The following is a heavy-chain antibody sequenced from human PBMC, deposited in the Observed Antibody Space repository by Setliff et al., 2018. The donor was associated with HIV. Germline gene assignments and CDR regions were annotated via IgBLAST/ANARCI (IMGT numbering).Heavy chain of an antibody. Sequence: SETLSLTCTVSGGSVSTSSYSWGWIRQPPEKGLEWIGTIYHTGKTYYNSSLNSRVTIAVDTSMNQFSLKLTSVTAADTAVYYCAREVDVVTTSDAFDIWGQGTMVTVSS. J-gene: IGHJ3*02. CDR1: GGSVSTSSYS. CDR3: AREVDVVTTSDAFDI. V-gene: IGHV4-39*02. D-gene: IGHD2-21*02. CDR2: IYHTGKT.